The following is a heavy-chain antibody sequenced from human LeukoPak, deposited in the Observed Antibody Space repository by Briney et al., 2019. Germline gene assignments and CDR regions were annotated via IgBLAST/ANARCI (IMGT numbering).Heavy chain of an antibody. V-gene: IGHV3-74*01. CDR1: GFSFRRQW. CDR3: VREKSRYSTSWSSGVWFDP. J-gene: IGHJ5*02. Sequence: PGWGVSLSCASCGFSFRRQWMHWVRLASGTGLVWVSRIHSDGCSTTYADSVKGRFTISRDNAKNTLYLQMNSLRVEDTAVYYCVREKSRYSTSWSSGVWFDPWGQGTLVTVSS. D-gene: IGHD6-13*01. CDR2: IHSDGCST.